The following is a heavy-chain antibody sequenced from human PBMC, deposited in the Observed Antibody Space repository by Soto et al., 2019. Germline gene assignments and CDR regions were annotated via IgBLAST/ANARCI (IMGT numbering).Heavy chain of an antibody. CDR3: VRGCPHGVCNQVDFYYGLDV. Sequence: EVQLVESGGGLVKPGGSLRLSCAASGFTFSTYTMNWVRQAPGKGLEWVSSISHNSDYIYNAASVKGRITISRDDAKNSLFLQMNSLRAEDTAVYYCVRGCPHGVCNQVDFYYGLDVWGQGTSVTVSS. CDR2: ISHNSDYI. J-gene: IGHJ6*02. D-gene: IGHD2-8*01. CDR1: GFTFSTYT. V-gene: IGHV3-21*01.